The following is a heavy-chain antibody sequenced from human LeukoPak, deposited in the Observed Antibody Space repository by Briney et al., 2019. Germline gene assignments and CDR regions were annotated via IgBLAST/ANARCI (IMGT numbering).Heavy chain of an antibody. J-gene: IGHJ6*02. V-gene: IGHV3-66*01. CDR1: GFIVSSKY. D-gene: IGHD2-2*01. CDR2: IYTGGST. Sequence: GGSLRLSCEASGFIVSSKYMSWVRQAPGKGLEWVSVIYTGGSTNYADSVKGRFTISRDNSKNTLYLQMNSLRAEDTAVYYCARAEDCSSTSCSHGYYGMDVWGQGTTVTVSS. CDR3: ARAEDCSSTSCSHGYYGMDV.